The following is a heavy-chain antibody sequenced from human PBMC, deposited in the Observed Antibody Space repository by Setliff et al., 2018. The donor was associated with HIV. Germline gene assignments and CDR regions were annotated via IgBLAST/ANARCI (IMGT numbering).Heavy chain of an antibody. J-gene: IGHJ4*02. CDR2: IIPIFGTT. D-gene: IGHD1-7*01. CDR1: GGSFIRNA. Sequence: SVKVSCKASGGSFIRNAISWVRQAPGHGLEWMGGIIPIFGTTKYPRKFQGRVTITADDSTTTAYMGLSSRKPADTAIYYCATALTANWNYEPHFDYWGQGSLVTVSS. V-gene: IGHV1-69*13. CDR3: ATALTANWNYEPHFDY.